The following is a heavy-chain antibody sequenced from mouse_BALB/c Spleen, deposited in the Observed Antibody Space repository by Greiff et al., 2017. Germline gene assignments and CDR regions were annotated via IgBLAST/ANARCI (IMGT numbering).Heavy chain of an antibody. J-gene: IGHJ4*01. CDR2: IYPGNVNT. Sequence: VQLVESGPELVKPGASVRISCKASGYTFTSYYIHWVKQRPGQGLEWIGWIYPGNVNTKYNEKFKGKATLTADKSSSTAYMQLSSLTSEDSAVYFCARSRGDAMDYWGQGTSVTVSS. CDR1: GYTFTSYY. D-gene: IGHD3-3*01. CDR3: ARSRGDAMDY. V-gene: IGHV1S56*01.